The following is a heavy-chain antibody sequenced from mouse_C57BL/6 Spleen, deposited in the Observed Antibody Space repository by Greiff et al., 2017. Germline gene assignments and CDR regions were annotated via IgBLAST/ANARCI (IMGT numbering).Heavy chain of an antibody. CDR2: INPSDSET. CDR3: ASYSFGY. J-gene: IGHJ2*01. Sequence: QVLLQQSGAELVRPGSSVKLSCKASGYTFTSYWMDWVKQRPGQGLEWIGNINPSDSETHYNQKFKDKATLTVDKSSSTAYMQLSSLTSEDAAVYYCASYSFGYWGQGTTLTVSS. CDR1: GYTFTSYW. V-gene: IGHV1-61*01.